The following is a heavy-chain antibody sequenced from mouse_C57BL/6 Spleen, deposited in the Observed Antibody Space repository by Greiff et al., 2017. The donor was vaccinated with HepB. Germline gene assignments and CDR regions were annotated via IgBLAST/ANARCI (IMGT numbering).Heavy chain of an antibody. V-gene: IGHV5-17*01. CDR1: GFTFSDYG. CDR2: ISSGSSTI. Sequence: VQLKQSGGGLVKPGGSLKLSCAASGFTFSDYGMHWVRQAPEKGLEWVAYISSGSSTIYYADTVKGRFTISRDNAKNTLFLQMTSLRSEDTAMYYCASTPYDYAMDYWGQGTSVTVSS. CDR3: ASTPYDYAMDY. J-gene: IGHJ4*01. D-gene: IGHD2-12*01.